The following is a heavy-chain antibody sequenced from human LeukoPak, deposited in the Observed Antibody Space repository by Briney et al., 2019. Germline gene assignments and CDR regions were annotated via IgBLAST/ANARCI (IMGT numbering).Heavy chain of an antibody. CDR1: GFTFDAYA. CDR2: ISWNSDSI. CDR3: AKDSAPLSYYDSTFDY. Sequence: GGSLRLSCAASGFTFDAYAMHWVRQPPGKGLEWVSGISWNSDSIGYADSVKGRFTISRDNAKNSLYLQMNSLRAEDTALYYCAKDSAPLSYYDSTFDYWGQGTLVTVSS. J-gene: IGHJ4*02. D-gene: IGHD3-22*01. V-gene: IGHV3-9*01.